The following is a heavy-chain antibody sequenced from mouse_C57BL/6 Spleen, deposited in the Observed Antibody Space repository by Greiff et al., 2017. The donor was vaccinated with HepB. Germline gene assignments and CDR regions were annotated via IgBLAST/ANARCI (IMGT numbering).Heavy chain of an antibody. CDR2: ISGGGGNT. V-gene: IGHV5-9*01. CDR3: AREGGWLLRYFDV. D-gene: IGHD2-3*01. J-gene: IGHJ1*03. CDR1: GFTFSSYT. Sequence: EVHLVESGGGLVKPGGSLKLSCAASGFTFSSYTMSWVRQTPEKRLEWVATISGGGGNTYYPDSVKGRFTISSDNAKNTLYLQMSSLRSEDTALYYCAREGGWLLRYFDVLGTGTTVTVSS.